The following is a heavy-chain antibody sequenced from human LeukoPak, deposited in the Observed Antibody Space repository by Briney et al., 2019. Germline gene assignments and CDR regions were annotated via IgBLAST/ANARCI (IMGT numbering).Heavy chain of an antibody. J-gene: IGHJ4*02. CDR3: ARGSQYYYESNGYYSHDY. CDR2: INHSGGT. V-gene: IGHV4-34*01. CDR1: GGSFRGYY. Sequence: SETLSLTSAVYGGSFRGYYWSWIRQPPGKGLEWVGEINHSGGTNFNPSLKSRVTISVDTSRNQFSLKLSSLTAADTAVYYCARGSQYYYESNGYYSHDYWGQGTLVTVSS. D-gene: IGHD3-22*01.